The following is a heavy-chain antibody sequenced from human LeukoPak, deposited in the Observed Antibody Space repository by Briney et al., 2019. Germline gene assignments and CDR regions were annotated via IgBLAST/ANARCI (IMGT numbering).Heavy chain of an antibody. CDR2: IYYSGST. D-gene: IGHD4-17*01. J-gene: IGHJ4*02. V-gene: IGHV4-39*01. CDR3: AGDDGSNYFDY. CDR1: GGSISSSSYY. Sequence: SETLSLTCTVSGGSISSSSYYWGWIRQPPGKGLEWIGSIYYSGSTYYNPSLKSRVTISVDTSKNQFSLKLSSVTAADTAVYYCAGDDGSNYFDYWGQGTLVTVSS.